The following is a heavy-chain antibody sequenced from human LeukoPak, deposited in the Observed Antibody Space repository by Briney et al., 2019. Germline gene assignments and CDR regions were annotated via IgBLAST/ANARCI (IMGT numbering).Heavy chain of an antibody. D-gene: IGHD2-2*01. CDR3: ARHTIPAAEYYYYGMDV. CDR2: IIPIFGTA. V-gene: IGHV1-69*13. J-gene: IGHJ6*02. Sequence: SVKVSCKASGGTFSSYAISWVRQAPGQGLEWMGEIIPIFGTANYAQKFQGRVTITADESTSTAYMELSSLRSEDTAVYYCARHTIPAAEYYYYGMDVWGQGTTVTVSS. CDR1: GGTFSSYA.